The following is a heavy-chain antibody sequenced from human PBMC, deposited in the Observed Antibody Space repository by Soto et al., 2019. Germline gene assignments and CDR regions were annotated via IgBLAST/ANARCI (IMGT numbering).Heavy chain of an antibody. D-gene: IGHD2-15*01. V-gene: IGHV5-51*01. Sequence: RGESLKISCKGSGYSFTSYWIGWVRQMPGKGLECMGIIYPGDSDTRYSPSFQGQVTISADKSITTAYLQWSSLKASDTAMYYCARGYCSGGSCYRTGFDPWGQGTLVTVSS. CDR3: ARGYCSGGSCYRTGFDP. J-gene: IGHJ5*02. CDR2: IYPGDSDT. CDR1: GYSFTSYW.